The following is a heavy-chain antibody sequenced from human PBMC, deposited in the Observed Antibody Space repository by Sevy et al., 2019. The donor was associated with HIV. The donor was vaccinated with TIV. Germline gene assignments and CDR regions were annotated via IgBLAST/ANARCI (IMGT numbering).Heavy chain of an antibody. CDR3: ARVRYNYGQKYFDY. Sequence: GGSPRLSCTASGFTFSDYYMIWIRQAPGKGLEWVSYISTSSSYTSYPDSVKGQFTISRDNAKNSLYLQMNSLRVEDTAVYYCARVRYNYGQKYFDYWGQGTLVTVSS. D-gene: IGHD5-18*01. CDR1: GFTFSDYY. CDR2: ISTSSSYT. J-gene: IGHJ4*02. V-gene: IGHV3-11*06.